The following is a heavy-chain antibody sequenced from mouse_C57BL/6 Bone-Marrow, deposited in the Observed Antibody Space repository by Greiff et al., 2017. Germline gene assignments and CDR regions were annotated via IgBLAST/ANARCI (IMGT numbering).Heavy chain of an antibody. J-gene: IGHJ2*01. V-gene: IGHV1-52*01. CDR1: GYTFTSYW. CDR2: IYPSDSET. D-gene: IGHD1-1*01. Sequence: VQLKQPGAELVRPGSSVKLSCKASGYTFTSYWMHWVKQRPIQGLEWIGNIYPSDSETHYNQKFKDKATLTVDKSSSTAYMQLSSLTSEDSAVYYCARLTTGVASDYWGKGTTLTVSS. CDR3: ARLTTGVASDY.